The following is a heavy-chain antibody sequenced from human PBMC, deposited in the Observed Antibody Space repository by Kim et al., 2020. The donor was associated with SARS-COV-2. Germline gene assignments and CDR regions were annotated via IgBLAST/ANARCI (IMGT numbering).Heavy chain of an antibody. V-gene: IGHV3-30*18. J-gene: IGHJ3*02. D-gene: IGHD3-9*01. CDR3: AKFSTNPRLRYFGWLFPNDAFDI. CDR1: GFTFSSYG. CDR2: ISYDGSNK. Sequence: GGSLRLSCAASGFTFSSYGMHWVRQAPGKGLEWVAVISYDGSNKYYADSVKGRFTISRDNSKNTLYLQMNSLRAEDTAVYYCAKFSTNPRLRYFGWLFPNDAFDIGGRGTMVTVSS.